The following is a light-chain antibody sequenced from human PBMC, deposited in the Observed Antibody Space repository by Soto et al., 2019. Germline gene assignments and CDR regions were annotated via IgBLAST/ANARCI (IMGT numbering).Light chain of an antibody. J-gene: IGKJ4*01. V-gene: IGKV3-15*01. CDR2: GAS. CDR3: QQYNNWPLLT. Sequence: EIVMTQSPATLSVSPGERATLSCRASQSVSRNLAWYQQKHGQAPRLLIYGASTRATGIPARFSGSGSGTEFTLTISSLQSEDFAVYYCQQYNNWPLLTFGGGTKVEI. CDR1: QSVSRN.